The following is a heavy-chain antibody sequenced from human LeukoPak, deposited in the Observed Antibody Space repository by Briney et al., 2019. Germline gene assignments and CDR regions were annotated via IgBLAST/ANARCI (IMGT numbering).Heavy chain of an antibody. CDR1: GGSINSNNHY. J-gene: IGHJ3*02. CDR2: IYYNGFS. Sequence: SETLSLTCPVSGGSINSNNHYWGWIRQPPGKGLDWIGSIYYNGFSYFNPSLKSRATMSVDTSKNQFSLKPRSVTAADTAVYYCARLEDFWSGSGAFDIWGQGTMVTVSS. D-gene: IGHD3-3*01. CDR3: ARLEDFWSGSGAFDI. V-gene: IGHV4-39*01.